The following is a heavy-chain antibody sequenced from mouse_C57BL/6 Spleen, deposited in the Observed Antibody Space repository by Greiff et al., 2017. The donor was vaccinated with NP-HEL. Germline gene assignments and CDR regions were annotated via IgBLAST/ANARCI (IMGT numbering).Heavy chain of an antibody. CDR2: IYPRSGNT. V-gene: IGHV1-81*01. D-gene: IGHD2-3*01. CDR3: ARENDGYYEGYYFDY. Sequence: QVQLKESGAELARPGASVKLSCKASGYTFTSYGISWVKQRTGQGLEWIGEIYPRSGNTYYNEKFKGKATLTADKSSSTAYMELRSLTSEDSAVYFCARENDGYYEGYYFDYWGQGTTLTVSS. J-gene: IGHJ2*01. CDR1: GYTFTSYG.